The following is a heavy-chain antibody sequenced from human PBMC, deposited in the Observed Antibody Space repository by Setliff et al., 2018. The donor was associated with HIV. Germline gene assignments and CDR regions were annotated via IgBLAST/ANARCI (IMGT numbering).Heavy chain of an antibody. Sequence: PSETLSLTCTVSGASISSHNYYWGWIRQSPGKGLEWIASIRSSGDTYHNPSLQSRVIISVDTSNNQISLKLTSVTAADTAVYYCTIPASSLAPNWGRGTQVTVSS. CDR3: TIPASSLAPN. CDR2: IRSSGDT. V-gene: IGHV4-39*01. CDR1: GASISSHNYY. J-gene: IGHJ4*02.